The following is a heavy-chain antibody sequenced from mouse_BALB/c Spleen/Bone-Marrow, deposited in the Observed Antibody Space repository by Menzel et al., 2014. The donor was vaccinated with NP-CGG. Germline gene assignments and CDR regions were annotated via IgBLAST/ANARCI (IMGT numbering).Heavy chain of an antibody. Sequence: VQLQESGAELVRPGTSVKISCKASGYAFTNYWLGWVKQRPGHGLEWIGDIYPGSGNTYYTEKFKGKATLTADTSSSTANMQLSSLTSEDSAVYFCARRRRLDYWGQGTMLTVTS. CDR1: GYAFTNYW. CDR3: ARRRRLDY. J-gene: IGHJ2*01. CDR2: IYPGSGNT. V-gene: IGHV1-63*02.